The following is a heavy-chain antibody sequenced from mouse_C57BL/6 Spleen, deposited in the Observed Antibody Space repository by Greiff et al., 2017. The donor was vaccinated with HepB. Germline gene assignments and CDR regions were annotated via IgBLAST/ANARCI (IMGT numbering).Heavy chain of an antibody. V-gene: IGHV1-55*01. CDR3: AGYYYGSSWGDY. D-gene: IGHD1-1*01. CDR2: IYPGSGST. CDR1: GYTFTSYW. Sequence: QVQLQQPGAELVKPGASVKMSCKASGYTFTSYWITWVKQRPGQGLEWIGDIYPGSGSTNYNEKFKSKATLTVDTSSSTAYMQLSSLTSEDSAVYYCAGYYYGSSWGDYWCQGTTLTVSS. J-gene: IGHJ2*01.